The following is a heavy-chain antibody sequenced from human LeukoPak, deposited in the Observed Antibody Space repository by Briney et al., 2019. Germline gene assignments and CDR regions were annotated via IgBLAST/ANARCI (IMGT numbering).Heavy chain of an antibody. CDR2: MYHSGST. D-gene: IGHD6-19*01. CDR3: ARPDSVAGAFDY. J-gene: IGHJ4*02. Sequence: PETLSLTCAVSGYSISSGYYWGWIRQPPGKGLAWIGSMYHSGSTYYNPSLKSRVTISVDTSKNQFSLKLSSVTAADTAVYYCARPDSVAGAFDYWGQGTLVTVSS. V-gene: IGHV4-38-2*01. CDR1: GYSISSGYY.